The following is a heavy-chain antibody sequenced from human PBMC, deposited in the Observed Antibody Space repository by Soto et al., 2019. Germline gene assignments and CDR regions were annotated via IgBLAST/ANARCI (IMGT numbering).Heavy chain of an antibody. Sequence: PGGSLRLSCAASGFTFSSYWMHWVRQAPGKGLVWVSGINGDGSTATYADSVKGRFIISRDNAKNMLYLQMNSLTAEDTAVYYCARPRYDGSGTPFDHWGQGTLVTV. CDR1: GFTFSSYW. CDR2: INGDGSTA. V-gene: IGHV3-74*01. D-gene: IGHD3-22*01. J-gene: IGHJ4*02. CDR3: ARPRYDGSGTPFDH.